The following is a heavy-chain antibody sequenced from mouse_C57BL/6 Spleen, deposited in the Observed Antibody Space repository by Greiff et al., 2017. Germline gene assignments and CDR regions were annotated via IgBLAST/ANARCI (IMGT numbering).Heavy chain of an antibody. J-gene: IGHJ3*01. CDR3: ARRDDGYGWYAY. D-gene: IGHD2-3*01. V-gene: IGHV1-81*01. CDR2: INPRIGNT. CDR1: GYTFTSYG. Sequence: VQLQQPGAELARPGASVKLSCKASGYTFTSYGISWVKQRPGQGLEWIGEINPRIGNTYYNEKFKGKATLTADKSSSTAYMELRSLTSDESAVFFCARRDDGYGWYAYWGQGTLVTVAA.